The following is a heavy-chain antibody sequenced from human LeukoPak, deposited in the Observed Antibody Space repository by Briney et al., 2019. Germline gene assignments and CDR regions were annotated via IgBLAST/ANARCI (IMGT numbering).Heavy chain of an antibody. CDR3: ARDSVITSGGDY. Sequence: GGSLRLSCAASGFTFSDYAMHWVRQAPGKGLEWVSSISSSSSYIYYADSVKGRFTISRGNAKNSLYLQMNSLRAEDTAVYYCARDSVITSGGDYWGQGTLVTVSS. CDR1: GFTFSDYA. CDR2: ISSSSSYI. J-gene: IGHJ4*02. D-gene: IGHD3-16*01. V-gene: IGHV3-21*01.